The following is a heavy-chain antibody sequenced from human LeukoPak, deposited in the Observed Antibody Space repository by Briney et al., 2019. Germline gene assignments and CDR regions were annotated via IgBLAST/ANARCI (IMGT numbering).Heavy chain of an antibody. V-gene: IGHV4-39*01. CDR2: MYYSGST. J-gene: IGHJ4*02. D-gene: IGHD3-9*01. CDR3: ARQSYDILTGYYSGGGVTMDY. Sequence: PSETLSLTCTVSGGSIGGFYWSWLRQPPGKGLEWIGGMYYSGSTYYNPSLKSRVTISVDTSKNQFSLKLSSVTAADTAVYYCARQSYDILTGYYSGGGVTMDYWGQGTLVTVSS. CDR1: GGSIGGFY.